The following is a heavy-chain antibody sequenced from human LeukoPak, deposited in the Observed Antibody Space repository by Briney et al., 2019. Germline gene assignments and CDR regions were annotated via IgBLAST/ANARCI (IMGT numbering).Heavy chain of an antibody. CDR2: INPKSGTT. Sequence: SVKVSCKASGGTFSSYSIVWVRQAPGQGLEWMGGINPKSGTTNYAQKFQGRVTITTDESTRTAFVELSSLRSEDTALFFCARLTGGNYLDYWGRGTLVTVSS. D-gene: IGHD3-16*01. V-gene: IGHV1-69*05. CDR1: GGTFSSYS. J-gene: IGHJ4*02. CDR3: ARLTGGNYLDY.